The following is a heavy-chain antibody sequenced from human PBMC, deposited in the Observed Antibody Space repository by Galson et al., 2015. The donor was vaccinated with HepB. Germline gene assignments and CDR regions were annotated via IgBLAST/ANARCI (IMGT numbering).Heavy chain of an antibody. D-gene: IGHD3-10*01. CDR1: GYTLTELS. CDR2: FDPEDGET. CDR3: ATPGSGVRGVTASGY. J-gene: IGHJ4*02. Sequence: SVKVSCKVSGYTLTELSMHWVRQAPGKGLEWMGGFDPEDGETIYAQKFQGRVTMTEDTSTDTAYMELSSLRSEDTAVYYCATPGSGVRGVTASGYWGQGTLVTVSS. V-gene: IGHV1-24*01.